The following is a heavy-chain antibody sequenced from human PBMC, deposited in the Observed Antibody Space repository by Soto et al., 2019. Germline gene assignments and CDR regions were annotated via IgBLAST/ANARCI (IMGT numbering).Heavy chain of an antibody. CDR1: GFTVSSNY. Sequence: EVQLVESGGGLIQPGGSLRLSCAASGFTVSSNYMSWVRQAPGKGLEWVSVIYSGGSTYYADSVKGRFTISRDNSKNTLYLQMNSLRAEDTAVYYCAREMFVGGELELGYFDPWGRGTLVTVSS. V-gene: IGHV3-53*01. CDR3: AREMFVGGELELGYFDP. D-gene: IGHD3-10*01. J-gene: IGHJ2*01. CDR2: IYSGGST.